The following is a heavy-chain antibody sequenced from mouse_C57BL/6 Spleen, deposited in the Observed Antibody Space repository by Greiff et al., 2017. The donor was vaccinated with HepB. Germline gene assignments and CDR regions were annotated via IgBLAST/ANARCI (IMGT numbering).Heavy chain of an antibody. CDR1: GYTFTSYG. D-gene: IGHD2-1*01. CDR2: IYPRSGNT. J-gene: IGHJ4*01. V-gene: IGHV1-81*01. Sequence: VQLQQSGAELARPGASVKLSCKASGYTFTSYGISWVKQRTGQGLEWIGEIYPRSGNTYYNEKFKGKATLTADKSSSTAYMELRSLTSEDSAVYFCARGSYGKAMDYWGQGTSVTVSS. CDR3: ARGSYGKAMDY.